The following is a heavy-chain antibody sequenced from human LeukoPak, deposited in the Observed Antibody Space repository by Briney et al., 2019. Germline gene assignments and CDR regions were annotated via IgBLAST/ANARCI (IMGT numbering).Heavy chain of an antibody. Sequence: GASVKVSCKASGYTFTSYGINWVRQATGQGLEWMGWVNPNSGNTGYAQKFQGRVTMTRNTSISTAYMELSSLRSEDTAVYYCARDQDIVVVVAALRQREMGGFDPWGQGTLVTVSS. D-gene: IGHD2-15*01. V-gene: IGHV1-8*01. CDR2: VNPNSGNT. J-gene: IGHJ5*02. CDR3: ARDQDIVVVVAALRQREMGGFDP. CDR1: GYTFTSYG.